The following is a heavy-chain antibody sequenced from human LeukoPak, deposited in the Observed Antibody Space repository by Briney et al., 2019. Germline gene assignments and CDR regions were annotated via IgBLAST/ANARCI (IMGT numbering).Heavy chain of an antibody. V-gene: IGHV4-4*09. Sequence: PSETLSLTCTVSGGSISSYYWSWIRQPPGKGLEWIGYIYTSGSTNYNPSLKSRVTISVDTSKNQFSLKLSSVTAADTAVYYCARTTMATVTENGEFDYWGQGTLVTVSS. J-gene: IGHJ4*02. D-gene: IGHD4-11*01. CDR1: GGSISSYY. CDR3: ARTTMATVTENGEFDY. CDR2: IYTSGST.